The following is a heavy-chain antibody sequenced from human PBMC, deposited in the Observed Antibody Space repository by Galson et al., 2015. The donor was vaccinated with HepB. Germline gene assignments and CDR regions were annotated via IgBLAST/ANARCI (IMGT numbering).Heavy chain of an antibody. D-gene: IGHD2-21*02. CDR1: RFIFSSYA. CDR2: ISGSDVTT. V-gene: IGHV3-23*01. Sequence: SLRLSCAASRFIFSSYAMSWVRQAPGKGLEWVSSISGSDVTTYYADSVKGRFTISRDNSKNTLYLQMNSLRAEDTAVYYCAKVRAYCGGDCYSEPFDIWGQGTMVTVSS. CDR3: AKVRAYCGGDCYSEPFDI. J-gene: IGHJ3*02.